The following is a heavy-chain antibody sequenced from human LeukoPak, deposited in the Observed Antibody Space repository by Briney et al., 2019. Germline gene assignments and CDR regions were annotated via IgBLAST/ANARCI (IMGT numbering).Heavy chain of an antibody. Sequence: GGSLRLSCAASGFTVSSNYMSWVRQAPGKGLEWVSSISTSSRFIHYADSVKGRFTISRDDANNVVYLQMSSLRVEDTALYYCARGLWELLNWGQGTLVTVSS. CDR3: ARGLWELLN. J-gene: IGHJ4*02. CDR1: GFTVSSNY. V-gene: IGHV3-21*01. D-gene: IGHD1-26*01. CDR2: ISTSSRFI.